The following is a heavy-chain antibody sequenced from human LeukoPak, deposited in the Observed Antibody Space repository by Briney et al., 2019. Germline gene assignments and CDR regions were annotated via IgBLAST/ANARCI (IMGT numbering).Heavy chain of an antibody. V-gene: IGHV3-23*01. CDR2: ISGSGGST. CDR3: AKQSPIVGATPYYYYYMDV. CDR1: GFTFSSYA. D-gene: IGHD1-26*01. Sequence: PGGSLRLSCAASGFTFSSYAMSWVRQAPGKGLEWVSAISGSGGSTYYADSVKGRFTISRDNSKNTLYLQMNSLRAEDTAVYYCAKQSPIVGATPYYYYYMDVWGKGTTVTVS. J-gene: IGHJ6*03.